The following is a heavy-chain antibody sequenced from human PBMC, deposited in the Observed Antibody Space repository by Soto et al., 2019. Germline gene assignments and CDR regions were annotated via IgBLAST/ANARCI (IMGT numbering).Heavy chain of an antibody. D-gene: IGHD2-15*01. CDR2: TYYSGST. CDR1: GGSVSSGSYY. J-gene: IGHJ6*02. V-gene: IGHV4-61*01. Sequence: QVQLQESGPGLVKPSETLSLTCTVSGGSVSSGSYYWSWIRQPPGKGLEWIGYTYYSGSTNYNPASQSRVTISEDTSKNQFSLKLSSVTAADTAVYYCAREGDYSALDVWGQGTTVTVSS. CDR3: AREGDYSALDV.